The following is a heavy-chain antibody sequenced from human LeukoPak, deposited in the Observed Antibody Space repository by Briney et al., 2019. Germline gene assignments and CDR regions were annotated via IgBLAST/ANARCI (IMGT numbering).Heavy chain of an antibody. CDR3: AREFALTISYKH. V-gene: IGHV1-2*02. CDR1: GYTYINSY. CDR2: INPNSGGT. J-gene: IGHJ4*02. D-gene: IGHD3-10*01. Sequence: ASVKVYCNAPGYTYINSYMHRVRQAPGQGLEWMGWINPNSGGTNYAQKFQGRVTMTRDTSISTAYMELSRLRSDDTAVYYCAREFALTISYKHRGQGTLVTVSS.